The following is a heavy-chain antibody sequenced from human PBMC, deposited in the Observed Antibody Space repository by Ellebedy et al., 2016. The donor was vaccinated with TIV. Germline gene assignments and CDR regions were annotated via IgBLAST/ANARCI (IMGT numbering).Heavy chain of an antibody. CDR1: GGSFTHYY. J-gene: IGHJ4*02. Sequence: SETLSLTXSVSGGSFTHYYWSWIRQPPGKGLEWIGHIYYSGKTTYNSSLRSRVAISLGMSRNQFSLELRSVTAADTAVYYCVRDRGYDVLTNSYNEGIEFWGQGILVTVSS. CDR2: IYYSGKT. V-gene: IGHV4-59*01. CDR3: VRDRGYDVLTNSYNEGIEF. D-gene: IGHD3-9*01.